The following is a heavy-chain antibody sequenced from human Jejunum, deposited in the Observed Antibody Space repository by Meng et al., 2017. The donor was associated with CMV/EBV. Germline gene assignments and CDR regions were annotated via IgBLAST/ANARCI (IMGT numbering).Heavy chain of an antibody. J-gene: IGHJ5*01. CDR1: GGSIASDDYW. Sequence: QVQLQGPGPGLVEPSQTLSLTCTVSGGSIASDDYWWSWIRQPPGKGLEWIGYIYHKGHTYYNPSLRSRISISVDTYKNQFSLRLNSVTAADTAVYYCARDKAGYKNCDSWGQGTLVTVSS. CDR3: ARDKAGYKNCDS. CDR2: IYHKGHT. V-gene: IGHV4-30-4*08. D-gene: IGHD5-24*01.